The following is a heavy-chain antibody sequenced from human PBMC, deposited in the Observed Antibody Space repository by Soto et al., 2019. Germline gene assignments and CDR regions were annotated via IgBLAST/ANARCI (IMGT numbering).Heavy chain of an antibody. V-gene: IGHV3-7*01. J-gene: IGHJ6*02. CDR1: GFTFSSYW. D-gene: IGHD2-2*01. Sequence: QPVGSLRLSCAASGFTFSSYWMSWVRQAPGKGLEWVANIKQDGSEKYYVDSVKGRFTISRDNAKNSLYLQMNSLRPEDTAVYYCAKGQHCSSTSCYFYYYGMDVWGQGTKVTVS. CDR3: AKGQHCSSTSCYFYYYGMDV. CDR2: IKQDGSEK.